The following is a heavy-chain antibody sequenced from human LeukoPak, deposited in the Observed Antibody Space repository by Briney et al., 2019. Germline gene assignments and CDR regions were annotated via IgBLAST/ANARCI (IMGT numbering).Heavy chain of an antibody. CDR1: GGSFSSSSYY. J-gene: IGHJ4*02. V-gene: IGHV4-39*01. D-gene: IGHD3-22*01. Sequence: PSETLSLTCTVSGGSFSSSSYYWGWIRQPPGKGLEWIGSIYYSGSTYYNPSLKSRVTISVDTSKNQFSLKLSSVTAADTAVYYCARASGYYDSSGYHINYFDYWGQGTLVTVSS. CDR2: IYYSGST. CDR3: ARASGYYDSSGYHINYFDY.